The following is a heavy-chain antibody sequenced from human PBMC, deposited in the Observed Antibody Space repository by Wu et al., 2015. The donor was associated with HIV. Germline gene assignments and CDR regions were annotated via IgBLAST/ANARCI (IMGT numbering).Heavy chain of an antibody. CDR3: ATYYYVWGSYRYQGAFDI. Sequence: QVQLVQSGAEVKKPGASVKVSCKVSGYTLTELSMHWVRQAPGKGLEWMGGFDPEDGETIYAQKFQGRVTMTEDTSTDTAYMELSSLRSEDTAVYYCATYYYVWGSYRYQGAFDIWGQGTMVTVSS. D-gene: IGHD3-16*02. CDR2: FDPEDGET. CDR1: GYTLTELS. V-gene: IGHV1-24*01. J-gene: IGHJ3*02.